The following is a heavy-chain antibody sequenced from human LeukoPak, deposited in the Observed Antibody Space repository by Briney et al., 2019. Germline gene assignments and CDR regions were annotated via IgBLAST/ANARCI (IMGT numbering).Heavy chain of an antibody. Sequence: GGSLRLSCAASRFTFSSYSMNWVRQAPGKGLEWVSSISSSGSYIYYADSVKGRFTISRDNAKNSLYLQMNSLRAEDAAVYYCARADGYSYGYGGYYFDYWGQGTLVTVSS. CDR3: ARADGYSYGYGGYYFDY. V-gene: IGHV3-21*01. CDR1: RFTFSSYS. CDR2: ISSSGSYI. J-gene: IGHJ4*02. D-gene: IGHD5-18*01.